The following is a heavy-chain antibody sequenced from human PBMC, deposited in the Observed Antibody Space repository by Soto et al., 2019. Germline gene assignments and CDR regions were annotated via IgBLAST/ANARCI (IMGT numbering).Heavy chain of an antibody. CDR1: GFTFSSYG. Sequence: QVQLVESGGGVVQPGRSLRLSCAASGFTFSSYGMHWVRQAPGKGLEWVAVIWYDGSNKHYADSVKGRFTISRDNSKNPLYLQTNSLRAEDTAVYYCARGGGVYYYDSGSYYSIDYWGQGTLVTVSS. CDR2: IWYDGSNK. J-gene: IGHJ4*02. D-gene: IGHD3-10*01. V-gene: IGHV3-33*01. CDR3: ARGGGVYYYDSGSYYSIDY.